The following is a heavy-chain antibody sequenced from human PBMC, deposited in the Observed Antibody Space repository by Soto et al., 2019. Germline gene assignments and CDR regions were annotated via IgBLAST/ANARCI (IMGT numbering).Heavy chain of an antibody. D-gene: IGHD5-18*01. CDR2: ISYDGSLQ. V-gene: IGHV3-30*03. Sequence: QAQLVESGGGVVQPGRSLRLSCAASGFAFSSYGMHWVRQAPGTGLEWVAVISYDGSLQHYEDSVKGRFTISRDNSKNMVLLQMSSLRAEDEAVYYCVSDRGYGHASVPYSWGQGTLVSVSS. CDR1: GFAFSSYG. CDR3: VSDRGYGHASVPYS. J-gene: IGHJ4*02.